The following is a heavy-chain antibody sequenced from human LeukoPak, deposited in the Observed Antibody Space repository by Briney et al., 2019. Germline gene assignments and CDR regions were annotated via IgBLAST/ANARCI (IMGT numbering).Heavy chain of an antibody. CDR3: ARGDQRFGSGTVNFYYFYMDV. CDR2: INHHGST. J-gene: IGHJ6*03. V-gene: IGHV4-34*01. Sequence: SETLSLTCTVYGGSFSDYYWSWIRQPPGKGLEWIGEINHHGSTNYNPSLKSRLIISVATSKNQFSLNLSSVTAADTAVYYCARGDQRFGSGTVNFYYFYMDVWGKGTTVTVSS. CDR1: GGSFSDYY. D-gene: IGHD3-10*01.